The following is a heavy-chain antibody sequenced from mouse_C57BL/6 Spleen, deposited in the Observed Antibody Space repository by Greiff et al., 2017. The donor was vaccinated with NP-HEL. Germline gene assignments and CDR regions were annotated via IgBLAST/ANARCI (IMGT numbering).Heavy chain of an antibody. CDR2: IYPRSGNT. V-gene: IGHV1-81*01. Sequence: QVQLQQSGAELARPGASVKLSCKASGYTFTSYGISWVKQRTGQGLEWIGEIYPRSGNTYYNEKFKGKATLSADKSSSTAYMELRSLTSEDSAVYFCARRGAQAHFDYWGQGTTLTVSS. CDR1: GYTFTSYG. D-gene: IGHD3-2*02. J-gene: IGHJ2*01. CDR3: ARRGAQAHFDY.